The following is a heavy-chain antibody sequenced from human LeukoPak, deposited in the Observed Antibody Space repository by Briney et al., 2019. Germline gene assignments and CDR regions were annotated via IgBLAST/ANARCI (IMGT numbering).Heavy chain of an antibody. CDR1: GGSISNYY. D-gene: IGHD2-2*01. CDR2: IYYSGNT. CDR3: ARVECSSTICRFDY. V-gene: IGHV4-59*01. J-gene: IGHJ4*02. Sequence: PSETLSLTCTVSGGSISNYYWSWIRQPPGKGLEWIGYIYYSGNTNYNPSLKSRVTISVGTSKNQFSVKLSSVTAADTAVYYCARVECSSTICRFDYWGQGTLVTVSS.